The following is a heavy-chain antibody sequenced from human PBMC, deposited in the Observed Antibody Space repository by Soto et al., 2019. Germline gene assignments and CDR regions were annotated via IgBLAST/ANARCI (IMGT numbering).Heavy chain of an antibody. CDR1: GGSISSYY. V-gene: IGHV4-59*01. CDR2: IYYSGST. CDR3: ARHGYSYGLFRAGRYYGMDV. D-gene: IGHD5-18*01. Sequence: SETLPLTCTVSGGSISSYYWSWIRQPPGKGLEWIGYIYYSGSTNYNPSLKSRVTISVDTSKNQFSLKLSSVTAADTAVYYCARHGYSYGLFRAGRYYGMDVWGQGTTVTVSS. J-gene: IGHJ6*02.